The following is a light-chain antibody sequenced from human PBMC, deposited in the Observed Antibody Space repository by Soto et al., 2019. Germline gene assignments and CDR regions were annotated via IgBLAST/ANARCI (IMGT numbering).Light chain of an antibody. CDR3: QQYNNWPPIT. V-gene: IGKV3-15*01. CDR1: QSFNSIY. CDR2: DTS. J-gene: IGKJ5*01. Sequence: EIVLTQSPGTLSLSPGERATLSCRASQSFNSIYLAWYQQKPGQAPRLLIYDTSTRATGIPARFSGSGSGTEFTLTISSLQPEDFAVYYCQQYNNWPPITFGQGTRLEI.